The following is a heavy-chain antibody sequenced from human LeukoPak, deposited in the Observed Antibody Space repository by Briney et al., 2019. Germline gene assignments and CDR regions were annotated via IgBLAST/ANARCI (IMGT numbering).Heavy chain of an antibody. CDR1: GGTFSSYA. D-gene: IGHD1-26*01. CDR3: ARGRGQWELHWDY. J-gene: IGHJ4*02. V-gene: IGHV1-69*04. Sequence: SVKVSCKASGGTFSSYAISWVRQAPGQGLEWMGRIIPILGIANYAQKFQGRVTITADKSTSTAYMELSSLRSEDTAVYYCARGRGQWELHWDYWGQGTLVTVSS. CDR2: IIPILGIA.